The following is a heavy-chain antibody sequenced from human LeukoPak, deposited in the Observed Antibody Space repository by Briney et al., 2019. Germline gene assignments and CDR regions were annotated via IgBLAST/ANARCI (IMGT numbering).Heavy chain of an antibody. D-gene: IGHD5-18*01. CDR3: ARDLGYSYGYVNFDY. J-gene: IGHJ4*02. CDR1: GYTFTSYY. CDR2: INPSGGST. Sequence: ASVKVSCKASGYTFTSYYMHWVRRAPGQGLGWMGIINPSGGSTSYAQQVQGRVTMTRDTSTSTVYMELSSLRAEDTAVYYCARDLGYSYGYVNFDYWGQGTLVTVSS. V-gene: IGHV1-46*01.